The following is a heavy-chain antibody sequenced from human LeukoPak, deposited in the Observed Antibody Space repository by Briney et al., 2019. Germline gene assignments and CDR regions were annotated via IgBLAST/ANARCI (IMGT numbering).Heavy chain of an antibody. V-gene: IGHV3-23*01. Sequence: GGSLTLSCAASGFTFSSYAMSWVRQSPGKGLEWVSAISGSASGHITNYADSVKGRFTISRDNYKNTLYLQMNSLRVEDTAVYYCANHRSAFEFWGQGTLVTVSS. J-gene: IGHJ4*02. CDR2: ISGSASGHIT. D-gene: IGHD3-10*01. CDR1: GFTFSSYA. CDR3: ANHRSAFEF.